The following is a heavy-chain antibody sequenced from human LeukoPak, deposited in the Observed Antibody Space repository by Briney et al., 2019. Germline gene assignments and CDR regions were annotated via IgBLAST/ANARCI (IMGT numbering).Heavy chain of an antibody. V-gene: IGHV3-7*01. D-gene: IGHD3-10*01. CDR3: ARAGSHWHYVY. Sequence: GGSLRLSCAASGFTFSGFSMSWVRQSPTKGLEWVANIKQDGSERYYVDSVKGRFTISRDNAKNSLSLQMNNLRVEDTAVYCCARAGSHWHYVYWGQGTVVTVSS. CDR1: GFTFSGFS. J-gene: IGHJ4*02. CDR2: IKQDGSER.